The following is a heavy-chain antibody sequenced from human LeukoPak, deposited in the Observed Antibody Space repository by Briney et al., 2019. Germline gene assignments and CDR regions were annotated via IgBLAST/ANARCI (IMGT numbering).Heavy chain of an antibody. CDR2: IKSKTDGDTT. Sequence: PGGSLRLSCAVSGSTLSNAWMSWVRQAPGKGLEWVGRIKSKTDGDTTDYAAPVKGRFTISRDESKDTLYLQMSSLKAEDTAVYYCTRDKLELRQFDYWGQGTLVTVSS. V-gene: IGHV3-15*01. D-gene: IGHD1-7*01. J-gene: IGHJ4*02. CDR1: GSTLSNAW. CDR3: TRDKLELRQFDY.